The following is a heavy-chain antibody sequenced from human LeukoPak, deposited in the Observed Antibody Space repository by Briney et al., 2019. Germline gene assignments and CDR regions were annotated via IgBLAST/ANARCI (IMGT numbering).Heavy chain of an antibody. CDR2: IYHSGST. CDR1: GGSISSYY. J-gene: IGHJ6*02. Sequence: SETMSLTCTVSGGSISSYYWSWIRQPPGKGLEWIGYIYHSGSTNYNPSLKSRVTISVDTFKNQFSPKLSSVTAADTAVYYCASSPLDYDILTGPYYYGMDVWGQGTTVTVSS. D-gene: IGHD3-9*01. V-gene: IGHV4-59*01. CDR3: ASSPLDYDILTGPYYYGMDV.